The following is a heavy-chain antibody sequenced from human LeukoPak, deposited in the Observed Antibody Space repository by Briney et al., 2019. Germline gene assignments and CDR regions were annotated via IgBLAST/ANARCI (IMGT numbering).Heavy chain of an antibody. CDR2: IIPIFGTA. D-gene: IGHD3-22*01. Sequence: ASVKVSCKASGGTFSSYAISWVRQAPGQGLEWMGGIIPIFGTANYAQKFQGRVTITTDESTSAAYMELSSLRSEDTAVYYCARAQDTYYYDSSGYYFDYWGQGTLVTVSS. J-gene: IGHJ4*02. CDR3: ARAQDTYYYDSSGYYFDY. CDR1: GGTFSSYA. V-gene: IGHV1-69*05.